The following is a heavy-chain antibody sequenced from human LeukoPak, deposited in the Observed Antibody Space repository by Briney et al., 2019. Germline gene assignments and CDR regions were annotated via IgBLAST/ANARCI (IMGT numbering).Heavy chain of an antibody. CDR1: GGSISSYY. CDR3: ARVVGRVQYSSGWGGFDY. J-gene: IGHJ4*02. V-gene: IGHV4-59*01. CDR2: IYYSGST. Sequence: SETLSLTCTVSGGSISSYYWSWIRQPPAKGLEWIGYIYYSGSTNYNPPLKSRVTISVDTSKNQFSLKLSSVTAADTAVYYCARVVGRVQYSSGWGGFDYWGQGTLVTVSS. D-gene: IGHD6-19*01.